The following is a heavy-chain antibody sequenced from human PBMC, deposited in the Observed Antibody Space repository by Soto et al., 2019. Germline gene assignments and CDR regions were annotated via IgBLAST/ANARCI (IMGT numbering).Heavy chain of an antibody. V-gene: IGHV4-30-2*01. Sequence: PSATLSLTCAVSGCSISIGGYSWRWIRQPPGNGLEWIGYIYHSGSTYYNPSLKSRVTISVDRSKNQFSLKLSSVTAADTAVYYCAREFRRANSNYEGHIDPWGQGTLVTVSS. D-gene: IGHD4-4*01. CDR1: GCSISIGGYS. J-gene: IGHJ5*02. CDR2: IYHSGST. CDR3: AREFRRANSNYEGHIDP.